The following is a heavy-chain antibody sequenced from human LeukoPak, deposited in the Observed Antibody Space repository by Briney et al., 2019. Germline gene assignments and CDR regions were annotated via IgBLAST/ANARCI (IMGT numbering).Heavy chain of an antibody. V-gene: IGHV4-39*07. CDR3: ARTSRHFHGSGSNLTPWPADMDV. CDR1: SGSISSSSYY. D-gene: IGHD3-10*01. CDR2: MYYSGST. Sequence: SETLSLTCTVSSGSISSSSYYWGWIRQPPGMGLEWIGSMYYSGSTYYNPSLKSRVTISMDTSKNHFSLKLSSVTAADTAIYYCARTSRHFHGSGSNLTPWPADMDVWGQGTKVTVSS. J-gene: IGHJ6*02.